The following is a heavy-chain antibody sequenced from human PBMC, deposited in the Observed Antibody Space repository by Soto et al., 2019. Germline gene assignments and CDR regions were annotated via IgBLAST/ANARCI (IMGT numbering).Heavy chain of an antibody. J-gene: IGHJ4*02. D-gene: IGHD6-25*01. V-gene: IGHV1-46*01. Sequence: QVQLVQSGAEMKRPGASVIISCKASGYIFTTYSIHWVRQTAGQGLEWMAKVDPRDGSTGYAQKFRGRVSMAWDTSTGTVSMEVSSLTSDDTATYYCARVRSSGREFDYWGQGTQVTVSS. CDR1: GYIFTTYS. CDR3: ARVRSSGREFDY. CDR2: VDPRDGST.